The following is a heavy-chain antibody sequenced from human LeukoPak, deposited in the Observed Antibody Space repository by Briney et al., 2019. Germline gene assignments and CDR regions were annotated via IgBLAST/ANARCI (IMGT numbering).Heavy chain of an antibody. CDR3: ASPIRFYGMDV. CDR1: GFTFDDYG. V-gene: IGHV3-20*04. J-gene: IGHJ6*02. CDR2: INWNGGST. Sequence: GGSLRLSCAASGFTFDDYGMSWVRQAPGKGLEWVSGINWNGGSTGYADSVKGRFTISRDNAKNSLYLQMNSLRAEDTAVYYCASPIRFYGMDVWGQGTTVTVSS.